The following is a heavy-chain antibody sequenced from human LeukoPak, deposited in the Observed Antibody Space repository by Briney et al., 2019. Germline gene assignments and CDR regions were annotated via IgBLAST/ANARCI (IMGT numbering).Heavy chain of an antibody. D-gene: IGHD3-3*01. J-gene: IGHJ4*02. CDR2: IDSSSSYI. CDR1: GFTFSSYA. CDR3: ARGPHGGFVIIPTEF. Sequence: GGSLRLSCAASGFTFSSYAMNWVRQAPGKGLEWVSSIDSSSSYIYYADSVKGRFTISRANAKNSLFLQMNSLRAEDTAVYYCARGPHGGFVIIPTEFWGQRTLVTVSS. V-gene: IGHV3-21*01.